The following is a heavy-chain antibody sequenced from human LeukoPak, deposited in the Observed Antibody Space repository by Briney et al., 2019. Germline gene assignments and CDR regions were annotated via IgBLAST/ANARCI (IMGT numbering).Heavy chain of an antibody. Sequence: SETLSLTCTVSGGSISSSSYYWGWIRQPPGKGLEWIGSTYYSGSTYYNPSLKSRVTISVDTSKNQFSLKLSSVTAADTAVYYCARQSGSYYYYYYMDVWGKGTTVTISS. J-gene: IGHJ6*03. D-gene: IGHD1-26*01. CDR1: GGSISSSSYY. CDR3: ARQSGSYYYYYYMDV. V-gene: IGHV4-39*01. CDR2: TYYSGST.